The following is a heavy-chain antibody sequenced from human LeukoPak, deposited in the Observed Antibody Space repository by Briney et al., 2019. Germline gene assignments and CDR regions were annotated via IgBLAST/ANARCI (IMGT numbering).Heavy chain of an antibody. CDR1: GFTFGSYA. J-gene: IGHJ5*02. Sequence: GGSLRLSCAASGFTFGSYAMHWVRQAPGKGLEWVTIISFDGSNKYYADSVKGRFTISRDNSKNTLYLQMKSLRAEDTALYYCARGDKQLVFERRKGGFDPWGQGTLVTVSS. D-gene: IGHD6-13*01. CDR2: ISFDGSNK. V-gene: IGHV3-30*04. CDR3: ARGDKQLVFERRKGGFDP.